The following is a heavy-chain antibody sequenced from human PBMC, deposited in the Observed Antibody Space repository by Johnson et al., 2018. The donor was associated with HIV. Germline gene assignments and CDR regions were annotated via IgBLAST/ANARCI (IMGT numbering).Heavy chain of an antibody. CDR3: TRPGDYDAFDI. J-gene: IGHJ3*02. D-gene: IGHD4-17*01. V-gene: IGHV3-66*04. CDR1: GFTVSSNY. Sequence: EQLVESGGGLVQPGGSLRLSCAASGFTVSSNYMSWVRQAPGKGLEWVSVIYSGGSTYYADSVKGRFTISRDDSKNSLYLQMNSLNTEDTAVYYCTRPGDYDAFDIWGQGTMVTVS. CDR2: IYSGGST.